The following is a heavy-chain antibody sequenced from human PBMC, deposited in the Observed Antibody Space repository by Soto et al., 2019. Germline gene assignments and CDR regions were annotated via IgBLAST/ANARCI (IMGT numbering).Heavy chain of an antibody. J-gene: IGHJ6*04. CDR2: IQSGGPT. V-gene: IGHV3-66*01. D-gene: IGHD2-15*01. CDR3: ARDGVLWDGGRRYGVPLEV. Sequence: EVQLVESGGGLVQPGGSLRLSCAASGFTVSSKYMSWVRQAPGKGLEWVSLIQSGGPTYYADSVKGRFTISRDTSENTVHLQKDRLRAEDTAVYYWARDGVLWDGGRRYGVPLEVWGKGTTVTVSS. CDR1: GFTVSSKY.